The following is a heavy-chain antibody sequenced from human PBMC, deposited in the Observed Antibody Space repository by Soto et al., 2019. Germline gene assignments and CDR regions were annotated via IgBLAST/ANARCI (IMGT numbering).Heavy chain of an antibody. V-gene: IGHV3-15*07. CDR3: TTLSYCTIHVVRFYY. CDR2: IKSKTDGGTT. Sequence: GGSLRLSCAASGVTFGNTCINWVGQGPGKGLEWVGRIKSKTDGGTTDFAAPVKGRFAISRDDSKDMVYLQMNSLKTEDTGIYYCTTLSYCTIHVVRFYYWGQGTLVPVSA. J-gene: IGHJ4*01. D-gene: IGHD2-15*01. CDR1: GVTFGNTC.